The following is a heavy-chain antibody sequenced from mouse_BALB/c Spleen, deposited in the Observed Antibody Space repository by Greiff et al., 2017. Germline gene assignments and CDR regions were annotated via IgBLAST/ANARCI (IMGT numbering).Heavy chain of an antibody. CDR3: ASNWDRWYFDV. Sequence: VQLKESGPGLVKPSQSLSLTCTVTGYSITSDYAWNWIRQFPGNKLEWMGYISYSGSTSYNPSLKSRISITRDTSKNQFFLQLNSVTTEDTATYYCASNWDRWYFDVWGAGTTVTVSS. J-gene: IGHJ1*01. V-gene: IGHV3-2*02. CDR2: ISYSGST. D-gene: IGHD4-1*02. CDR1: GYSITSDYA.